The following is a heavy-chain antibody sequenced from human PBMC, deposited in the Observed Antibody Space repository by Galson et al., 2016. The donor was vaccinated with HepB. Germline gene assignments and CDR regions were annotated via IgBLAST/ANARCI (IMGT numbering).Heavy chain of an antibody. V-gene: IGHV3-23*01. CDR2: ISGSGDST. CDR1: GLSFSSCA. J-gene: IGHJ4*02. D-gene: IGHD3-22*01. CDR3: ARDDSTGYYYFDY. Sequence: SLRLSCAASGLSFSSCAISWVRQAPGKGLEWVSAISGSGDSTYYADSVKSRFTISRDNSKNTLYLQMNSLRAEDTAVYYCARDDSTGYYYFDYWGQGTLVTVSS.